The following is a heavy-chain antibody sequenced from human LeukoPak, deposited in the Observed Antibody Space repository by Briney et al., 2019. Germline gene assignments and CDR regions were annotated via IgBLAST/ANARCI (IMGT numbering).Heavy chain of an antibody. V-gene: IGHV1-69*04. CDR1: GGTFSSYA. CDR3: ARIAVRPYGADY. J-gene: IGHJ4*02. CDR2: IIPILGIA. D-gene: IGHD4-17*01. Sequence: SVKVSCKASGGTFSSYAISWVRQAPGQGLEWMGRIIPILGIANYAQKFQGRVTITADKSTSTAYMELSSLRSEDTAVYYCARIAVRPYGADYWGQGTLVTVSS.